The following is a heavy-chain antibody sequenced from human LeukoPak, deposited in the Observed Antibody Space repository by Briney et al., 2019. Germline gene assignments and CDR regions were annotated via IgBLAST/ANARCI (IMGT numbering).Heavy chain of an antibody. D-gene: IGHD4-17*01. CDR2: INHSGST. CDR1: GGSFSGYY. CDR3: ARGGDEYGDYDWFDP. Sequence: PSETLSLTCAVYGGSFSGYYWSWIRQPPGKGLEWIGEINHSGSTNYNPSLKSRVTISVDTSKNQFSLKLSSVTAADTAVYYCARGGDEYGDYDWFDPWGQGTLVTVSS. V-gene: IGHV4-34*01. J-gene: IGHJ5*02.